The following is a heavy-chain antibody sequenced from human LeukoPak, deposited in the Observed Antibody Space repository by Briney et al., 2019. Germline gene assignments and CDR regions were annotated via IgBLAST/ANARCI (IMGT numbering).Heavy chain of an antibody. Sequence: GGSLRLSCAASGFTFSSNWMSWVRQAPGKGLEWVANIKQDGSEKYYVDSVKGRFTISRDNAKNSLYLQMNSLRAEDTAVYYCASLIYSSSWYIDAFDIWGQGTMVTVSS. CDR2: IKQDGSEK. CDR3: ASLIYSSSWYIDAFDI. D-gene: IGHD6-13*01. V-gene: IGHV3-7*01. CDR1: GFTFSSNW. J-gene: IGHJ3*02.